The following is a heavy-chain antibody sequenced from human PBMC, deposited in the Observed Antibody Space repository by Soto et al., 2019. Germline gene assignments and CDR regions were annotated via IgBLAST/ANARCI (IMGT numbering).Heavy chain of an antibody. Sequence: QITLKESGPTLLKPTQTLTLTCTFSGFSLSTSGVGVGWIRQPPGKALEWLALIYWDDDKRYSPSLKSRLTITKDTSKNHVGRTQTNMAPVDTATYHCAHSNAPRIFDYWGQGTLVTVSA. CDR1: GFSLSTSGVG. V-gene: IGHV2-5*02. CDR2: IYWDDDK. J-gene: IGHJ4*02. CDR3: AHSNAPRIFDY.